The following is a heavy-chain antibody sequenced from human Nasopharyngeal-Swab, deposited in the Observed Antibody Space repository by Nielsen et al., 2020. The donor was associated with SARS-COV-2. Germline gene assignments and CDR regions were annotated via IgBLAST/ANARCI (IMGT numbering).Heavy chain of an antibody. CDR1: RMMFSEYE. CDR3: ASSPFITVMERALDH. D-gene: IGHD3-22*01. Sequence: GGSLRLSCEASRMMFSEYEMNWVRQAPGKGLEWVSYISSSGSTTYYADSVKGRFTISRDNTRNSLFLQMNSLSAEDTAVYYCASSPFITVMERALDHWGQGTLVTVSS. V-gene: IGHV3-48*03. J-gene: IGHJ4*02. CDR2: ISSSGSTT.